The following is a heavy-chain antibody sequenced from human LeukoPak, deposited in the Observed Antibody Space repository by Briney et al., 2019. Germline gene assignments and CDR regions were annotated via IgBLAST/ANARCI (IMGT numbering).Heavy chain of an antibody. J-gene: IGHJ3*02. V-gene: IGHV1-69*05. Sequence: ASVKVSCKASGGTFSSYAISWVRQAPGQGLEWMGGIIPIFGTANYAQKFQGRVTITTDESTSTAYMELSSLRSEDTAVYYCAREWYYDSSGYDDAFDIWGQGIMVTVSS. CDR3: AREWYYDSSGYDDAFDI. CDR2: IIPIFGTA. D-gene: IGHD3-22*01. CDR1: GGTFSSYA.